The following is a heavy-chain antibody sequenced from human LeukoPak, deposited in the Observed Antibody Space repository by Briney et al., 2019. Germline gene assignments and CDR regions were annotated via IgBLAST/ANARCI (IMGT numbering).Heavy chain of an antibody. J-gene: IGHJ4*02. CDR3: ARDRGVNDLDY. D-gene: IGHD3-10*01. V-gene: IGHV3-33*01. CDR2: IWYDGSNK. Sequence: GRSLRLSCAASGFTFSNNGMHWVRQAPGKGLEWVAVIWYDGSNKYYADSVKGRFTISRDNSKNTLYLQMNSLRAEDTAMYYCARDRGVNDLDYWGQGTQVTVSS. CDR1: GFTFSNNG.